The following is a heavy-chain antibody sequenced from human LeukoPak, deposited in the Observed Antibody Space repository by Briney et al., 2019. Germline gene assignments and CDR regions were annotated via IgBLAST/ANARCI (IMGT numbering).Heavy chain of an antibody. D-gene: IGHD4-11*01. Sequence: PSETLSLTSAVSGGSFCGYYWSWIRQPPRKGLEWIGEINQSGSTNYNPSLKSRVTISIDTSKNQFTLKLSSVTAADTAVYYCARGLHFDYWGQGTLVTVSS. CDR3: ARGLHFDY. J-gene: IGHJ4*02. V-gene: IGHV4-34*01. CDR2: INQSGST. CDR1: GGSFCGYY.